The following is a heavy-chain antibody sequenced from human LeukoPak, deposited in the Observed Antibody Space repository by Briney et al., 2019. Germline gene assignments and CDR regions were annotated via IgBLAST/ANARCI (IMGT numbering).Heavy chain of an antibody. CDR3: AGWGYYDSSGVNY. CDR2: IYYSGST. CDR1: GGSISSYY. Sequence: KPSETLSLTCTVSGGSISSYYWSWIRQPPGKGLEWIGYIYYSGSTNYNPSLKSRVTISVDTSKNQFSLKLSSVTAADTAVYYCAGWGYYDSSGVNYWGQGTLVTVSS. D-gene: IGHD3-22*01. V-gene: IGHV4-59*01. J-gene: IGHJ4*02.